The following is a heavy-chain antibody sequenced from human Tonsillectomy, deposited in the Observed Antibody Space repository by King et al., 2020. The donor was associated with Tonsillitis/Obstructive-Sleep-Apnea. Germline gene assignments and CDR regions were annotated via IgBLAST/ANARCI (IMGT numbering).Heavy chain of an antibody. J-gene: IGHJ1*01. V-gene: IGHV3-15*01. D-gene: IGHD6-25*01. CDR3: TTDKRIPYFQH. CDR2: ITSKTDGGTT. Sequence: DVQLVESGGGLVKPGGSLRVSCAASGFTFTNAWMSWVRQAPGKGLEWVGRITSKTDGGTTDYAAPVKGRFTISRDDSKNTLYLLMNSLKTEDTAVYYCTTDKRIPYFQHWGQGILVTVSS. CDR1: GFTFTNAW.